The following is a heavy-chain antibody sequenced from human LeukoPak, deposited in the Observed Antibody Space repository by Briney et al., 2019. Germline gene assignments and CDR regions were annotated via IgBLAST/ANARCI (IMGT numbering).Heavy chain of an antibody. CDR2: ISSSGTYM. D-gene: IGHD2-21*02. Sequence: KSGGSLRLSCAASGFTFSSYTMNWVRQAPGKGLEWVSSISSSGTYMYYADSVKGRFTISRDNAKNSLYLQMNSLRAEDTAVYYCARGLGDCGADCYHTDYWGQGTLVTVSS. V-gene: IGHV3-21*01. CDR3: ARGLGDCGADCYHTDY. J-gene: IGHJ4*02. CDR1: GFTFSSYT.